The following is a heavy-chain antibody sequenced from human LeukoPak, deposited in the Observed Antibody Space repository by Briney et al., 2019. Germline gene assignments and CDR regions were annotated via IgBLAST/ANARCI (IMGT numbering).Heavy chain of an antibody. Sequence: PGGSLRLSCAASGFTFSSYSMNWVRQAPGKGLEWVSSISSSSSYIYYADSVKGRFTISRDNAKNSLYLQMNSLRAEDTAVYYCARDPDGDYYYYGMDVWGQGTTVTVSS. V-gene: IGHV3-21*01. D-gene: IGHD3-10*01. CDR3: ARDPDGDYYYYGMDV. J-gene: IGHJ6*02. CDR1: GFTFSSYS. CDR2: ISSSSSYI.